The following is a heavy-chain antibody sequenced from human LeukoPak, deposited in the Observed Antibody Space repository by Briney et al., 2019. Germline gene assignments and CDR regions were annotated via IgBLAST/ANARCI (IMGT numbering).Heavy chain of an antibody. Sequence: SETLSLTCAVYGGSFSGYYWSWIRQPPGKGLEWIGEINHSGSTNYNPSLKSRVTISVDTSKNRFSLKLSSVTAADTAVYYCARDYPLYYGMDVWGQGTTVTVSS. J-gene: IGHJ6*02. CDR2: INHSGST. V-gene: IGHV4-34*01. CDR1: GGSFSGYY. CDR3: ARDYPLYYGMDV. D-gene: IGHD1-26*01.